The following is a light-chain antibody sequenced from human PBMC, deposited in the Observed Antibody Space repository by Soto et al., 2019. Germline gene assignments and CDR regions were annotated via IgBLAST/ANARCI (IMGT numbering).Light chain of an antibody. J-gene: IGKJ1*01. V-gene: IGKV3-20*01. CDR3: QQYGSSRT. CDR2: GAS. CDR1: QSVSSSY. Sequence: EIVLTQSPGTLSLSPGERATLSCRASQSVSSSYLAWYQQKPGQAPRLLIYGASSRATGIPDRFSSSGSGTDFTLSISRLELEDFAVYYCQQYGSSRTFGQGTKVEIK.